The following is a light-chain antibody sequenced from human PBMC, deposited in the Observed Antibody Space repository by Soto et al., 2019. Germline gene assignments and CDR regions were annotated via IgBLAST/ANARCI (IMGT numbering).Light chain of an antibody. Sequence: NFMLTQPHSVSESPGKTVIIFCTRSSGSIASNYVQWYQQRPGSSPTTVIYEDNQRPSGVPDRFSGSIDSSSNSASLTISGLETEDEADYFCQSYDATNLVFGEGTKLTVL. CDR1: SGSIASNY. CDR2: EDN. V-gene: IGLV6-57*01. CDR3: QSYDATNLV. J-gene: IGLJ3*02.